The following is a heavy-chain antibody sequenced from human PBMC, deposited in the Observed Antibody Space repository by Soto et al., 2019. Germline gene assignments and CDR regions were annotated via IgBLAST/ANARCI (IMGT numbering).Heavy chain of an antibody. J-gene: IGHJ4*02. V-gene: IGHV4-59*11. CDR1: GGSISSHY. Sequence: PSETPSLTCTVSGGSISSHYWSWIRQPPGKGLEWIGCISHSGNTNYNPSLKSRVTISVDTSKNHFSLKLSSVTAADTAMYYCARQNYYNTTGYYYAFDYWGQGALVTVSS. D-gene: IGHD3-22*01. CDR2: ISHSGNT. CDR3: ARQNYYNTTGYYYAFDY.